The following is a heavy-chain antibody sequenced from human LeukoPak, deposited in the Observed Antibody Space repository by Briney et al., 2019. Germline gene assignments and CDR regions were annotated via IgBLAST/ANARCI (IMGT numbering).Heavy chain of an antibody. CDR2: ISSSSSYI. Sequence: GGSLRLSCAASGFTFSSYSMNWVRQAPGKGLEWVSSISSSSSYIYYADSVKGRFTISRDNAKNSLYLQMNSLRAEDTAVYYCARHFAHSGSYLVYYFDYWGQGTLVTVSS. CDR3: ARHFAHSGSYLVYYFDY. V-gene: IGHV3-21*01. CDR1: GFTFSSYS. D-gene: IGHD1-26*01. J-gene: IGHJ4*02.